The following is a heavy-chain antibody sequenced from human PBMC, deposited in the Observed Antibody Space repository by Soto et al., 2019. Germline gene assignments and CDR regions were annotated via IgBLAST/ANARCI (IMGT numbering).Heavy chain of an antibody. V-gene: IGHV1-69*13. CDR3: ARGPCGGDCYLHFDY. CDR1: GYTFTSYA. D-gene: IGHD2-21*02. Sequence: ASVKVSCKASGYTFTSYAISWVRQAPGQGLEWMGGIIPIFGTANYAQKFQGRVTITADESTSTAYMELSSLRSEDTAVYYCARGPCGGDCYLHFDYWGQGTLVTVSS. CDR2: IIPIFGTA. J-gene: IGHJ4*02.